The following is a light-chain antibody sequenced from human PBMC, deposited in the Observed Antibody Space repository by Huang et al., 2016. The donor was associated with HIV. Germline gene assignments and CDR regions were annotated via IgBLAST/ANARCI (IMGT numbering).Light chain of an antibody. J-gene: IGKJ3*01. V-gene: IGKV3-11*01. CDR2: DAS. Sequence: EIVLTQSPATLSLSPGERATISCRASQSVGSFLAWYQQKPGQAPRLLIYDASYSATGLPARCSGSGSGTDFTLTISSLEPEDFAVYYCQQRTYSFTFGPGTKVD. CDR3: QQRTYSFT. CDR1: QSVGSF.